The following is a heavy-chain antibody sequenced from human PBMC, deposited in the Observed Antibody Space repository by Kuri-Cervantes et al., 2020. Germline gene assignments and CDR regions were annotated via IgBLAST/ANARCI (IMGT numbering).Heavy chain of an antibody. V-gene: IGHV3-11*01. D-gene: IGHD3-3*01. CDR3: ARAQTTLERFGLDV. Sequence: GESLKISCAASGFTFSDYYMSWIRQAPGKGLEWVSYISSSGSTIYYADSVKGRFTISRDNAKNSLYLQMNSLRAEDTAVYYCARAQTTLERFGLDVWGQGTTVTVSS. CDR1: GFTFSDYY. CDR2: ISSSGSTI. J-gene: IGHJ6*02.